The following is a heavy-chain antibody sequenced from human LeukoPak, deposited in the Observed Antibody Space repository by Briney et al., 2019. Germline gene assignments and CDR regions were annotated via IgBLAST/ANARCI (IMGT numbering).Heavy chain of an antibody. Sequence: PGGSLRLSCEASGFTFSDNYMSWIRQAPGKGLEWVSYISNGGSTVYHADSVQGRFTISRDNAKKSMYLQMNSLRDEDTAVYFCARTMGSWNGQSAFFDYWGQGTLVTVSS. J-gene: IGHJ4*02. V-gene: IGHV3-11*01. D-gene: IGHD1-1*01. CDR2: ISNGGSTV. CDR1: GFTFSDNY. CDR3: ARTMGSWNGQSAFFDY.